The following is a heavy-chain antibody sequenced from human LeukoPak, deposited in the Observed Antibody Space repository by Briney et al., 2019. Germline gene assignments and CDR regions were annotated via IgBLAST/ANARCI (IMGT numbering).Heavy chain of an antibody. D-gene: IGHD5-12*01. CDR2: IYYSGST. CDR3: AGSGYDFVLYMDY. Sequence: PSETLSLTCTVSGGSISSSSYYWGWIRQPPGKGLEWIGSIYYSGSTYYNPSLKSRVTISVDTSKNQFSLKLSSVTAADTAVYYCAGSGYDFVLYMDYWGQGTLVTVSS. V-gene: IGHV4-39*07. CDR1: GGSISSSSYY. J-gene: IGHJ4*02.